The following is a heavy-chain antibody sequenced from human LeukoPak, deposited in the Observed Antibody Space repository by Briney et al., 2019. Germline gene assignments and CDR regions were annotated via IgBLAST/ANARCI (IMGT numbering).Heavy chain of an antibody. J-gene: IGHJ4*02. V-gene: IGHV3-53*01. CDR1: GFAVSNNY. CDR3: TRDSTTFRFGY. D-gene: IGHD1-26*01. CDR2: IYGGDVT. Sequence: GGSLRLSCAGSGFAVSNNYMSWVRQAPGKGPEWVSIIYGGDVTYYVDSVKGRFTISRDNSKNMLYLQMNSLRVEDTAVYYCTRDSTTFRFGYWGQGTLVTVSS.